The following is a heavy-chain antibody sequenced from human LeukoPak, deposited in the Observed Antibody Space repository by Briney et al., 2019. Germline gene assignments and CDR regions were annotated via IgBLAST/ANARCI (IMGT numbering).Heavy chain of an antibody. J-gene: IGHJ3*02. D-gene: IGHD5-24*01. CDR2: IYYSGST. CDR1: GGSISSYY. CDR3: ARSRGERWLQFDAFDI. Sequence: SETLSLTCTVPGGSISSYYWSWIRQPPGKGLGWVGYIYYSGSTNYNPSLKSRVTISVDTSKNQFSLKLSSVTAADTAVYYCARSRGERWLQFDAFDIWGQGTMVTVSS. V-gene: IGHV4-59*01.